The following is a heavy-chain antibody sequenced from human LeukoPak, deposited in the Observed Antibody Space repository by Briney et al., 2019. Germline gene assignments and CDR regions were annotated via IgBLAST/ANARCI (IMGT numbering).Heavy chain of an antibody. Sequence: PGGSLRLSCAASGFTFSSYEMNWVRQAPGEGLEWLSYMSSSGSTIYYADSVKGRFTISRDNAKSSLYLQMNNVRAGDTAVYFCARNLAYWGQGTLVTVSS. CDR2: MSSSGSTI. CDR3: ARNLAY. CDR1: GFTFSSYE. J-gene: IGHJ4*02. V-gene: IGHV3-48*03.